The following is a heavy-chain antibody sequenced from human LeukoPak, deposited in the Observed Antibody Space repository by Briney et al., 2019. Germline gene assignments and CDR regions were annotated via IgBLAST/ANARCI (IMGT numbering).Heavy chain of an antibody. CDR3: ANGLPYGAPRPKAPVFDY. CDR2: ISYDGSNK. J-gene: IGHJ4*02. Sequence: PGGSLRLSCAASGFTFSSYGMHWVRQAPGKGLEWVAVISYDGSNKCYADSVKGRFTISRDNSKNTLCLQMNSLRAEDTAVYYCANGLPYGAPRPKAPVFDYWGQGTLVTVSS. CDR1: GFTFSSYG. D-gene: IGHD4-17*01. V-gene: IGHV3-30*18.